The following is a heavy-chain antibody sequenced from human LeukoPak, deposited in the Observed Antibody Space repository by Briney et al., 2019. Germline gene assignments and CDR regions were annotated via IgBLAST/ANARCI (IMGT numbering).Heavy chain of an antibody. CDR1: GFTFSSYS. J-gene: IGHJ4*02. CDR2: ISSSSSYI. CDR3: ARDSHSSSWFFDY. Sequence: GGSLRLSCAASGFTFSSYSMNWVRQAPGKGLASTSSISSSSSYIYYADSVKGRFTISRDNAKNSLYLQMNSLRTEDTAVYYCARDSHSSSWFFDYWGQGTLVTVSS. D-gene: IGHD6-13*01. V-gene: IGHV3-21*01.